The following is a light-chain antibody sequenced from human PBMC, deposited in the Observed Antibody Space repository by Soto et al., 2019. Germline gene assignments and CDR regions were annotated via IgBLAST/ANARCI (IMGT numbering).Light chain of an antibody. J-gene: IGKJ2*01. Sequence: DIQMTQSPSTLSASVGDRVTITCRASQSISSWLAWYQQKPGKAPKLLIYDASSLESGVPSRFSGSGSGTEFTLTISSLQPDDFATYYCQQYHSYPYMYTFGQGTKLEIK. CDR2: DAS. CDR1: QSISSW. V-gene: IGKV1-5*01. CDR3: QQYHSYPYMYT.